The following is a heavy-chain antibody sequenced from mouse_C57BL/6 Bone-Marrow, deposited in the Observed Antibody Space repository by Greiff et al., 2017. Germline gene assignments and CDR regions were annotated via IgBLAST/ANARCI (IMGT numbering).Heavy chain of an antibody. J-gene: IGHJ2*01. CDR1: GFNIKDDY. Sequence: VQLQQSGAELVRPGASVKLSCTASGFNIKDDYMHWVKQRPEQGLEWIGWIDPENGATEYASKFQGKATITADTSSNTAYLQLSSLTSEDTAVYYCTTDGNYVEYYFDYWVQGTTLTVSS. CDR3: TTDGNYVEYYFDY. V-gene: IGHV14-4*01. D-gene: IGHD2-1*01. CDR2: IDPENGAT.